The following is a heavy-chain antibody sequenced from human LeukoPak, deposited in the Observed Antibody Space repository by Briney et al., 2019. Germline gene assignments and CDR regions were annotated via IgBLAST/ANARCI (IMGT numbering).Heavy chain of an antibody. CDR3: AKDADGPCGGDCYYFDY. CDR2: ISGSGGST. D-gene: IGHD2-21*02. CDR1: GFTFSSYA. V-gene: IGHV3-23*01. Sequence: GGSLRLSCAASGFTFSSYAMSWVRQAPGKGLEWVSAISGSGGSTYYADSVKGRFTISRDNSKNTLYLQMNSLRAEDTAVYYCAKDADGPCGGDCYYFDYWGQGTLVTVPS. J-gene: IGHJ4*02.